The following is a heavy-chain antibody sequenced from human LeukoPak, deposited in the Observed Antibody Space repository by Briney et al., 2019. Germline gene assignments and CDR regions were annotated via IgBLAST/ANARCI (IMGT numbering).Heavy chain of an antibody. CDR3: ARDSEMATIDY. Sequence: SETLSLTCTVSGGSISSYYWSWIRQPPGKGLEWIGYIYYSGRTDYNPSLKSRVTISVDTSKNQFSLKLSSVTAADTAVYYCARDSEMATIDYWGQGTLVTVSS. CDR1: GGSISSYY. J-gene: IGHJ4*02. D-gene: IGHD5-24*01. V-gene: IGHV4-59*01. CDR2: IYYSGRT.